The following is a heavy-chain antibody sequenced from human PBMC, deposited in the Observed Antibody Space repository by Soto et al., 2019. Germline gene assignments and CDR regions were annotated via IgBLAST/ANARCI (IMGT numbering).Heavy chain of an antibody. CDR3: VRVGATRTFDC. D-gene: IGHD1-26*01. V-gene: IGHV1-3*01. Sequence: GVSVEVFCKASGYTFTSYAMHWVRQAPGQRLEWMGWINAGNGNTKYSQKFQGRVTITRDTSASTAYMELSSLRSEDTAVYDCVRVGATRTFDCSGEGALVTVSS. CDR2: INAGNGNT. J-gene: IGHJ4*02. CDR1: GYTFTSYA.